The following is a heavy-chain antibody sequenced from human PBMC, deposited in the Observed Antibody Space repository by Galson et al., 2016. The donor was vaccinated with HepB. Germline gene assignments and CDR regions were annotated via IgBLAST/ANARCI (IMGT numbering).Heavy chain of an antibody. CDR2: TYYRSKWYH. D-gene: IGHD6-6*01. CDR3: AREGHRGTARPPDY. J-gene: IGHJ4*02. V-gene: IGHV6-1*01. Sequence: CAISGDSVSSNSAAWNWIRQSPSRGLEWLGRTYYRSKWYHDYADSVKGRFTISRDNARNSLYLEMSSLRPDDTAVYYCAREGHRGTARPPDYWGQGTLVTVSS. CDR1: GDSVSSNSAA.